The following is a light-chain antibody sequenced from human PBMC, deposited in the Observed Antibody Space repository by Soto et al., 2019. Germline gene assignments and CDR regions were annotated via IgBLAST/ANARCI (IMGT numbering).Light chain of an antibody. CDR1: ISDVGAYNY. CDR2: AVS. V-gene: IGLV2-14*01. Sequence: QSVLTQPASVSGSPGQSTTISCTGTISDVGAYNYVSWYQHHPGKAPKLMIFAVSNRPSGISNRFSGSKSGNTASLTISGLQAEDEADYYCSSYTSGTTPYVCGTGTKGTVL. CDR3: SSYTSGTTPYV. J-gene: IGLJ1*01.